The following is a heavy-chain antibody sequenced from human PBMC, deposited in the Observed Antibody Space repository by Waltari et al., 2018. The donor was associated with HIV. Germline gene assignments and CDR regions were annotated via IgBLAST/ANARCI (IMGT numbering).Heavy chain of an antibody. CDR3: ARGRGGPDY. CDR2: IEYDGSNK. Sequence: QVQLVESGGGAVQPGRSLRLSCAASGFTFRNYAMHWVRQAPGKGLEWVAVIEYDGSNKYYADSVKGRFTISRDNSKNTLYLQMNSLRAEDTAVYYCARGRGGPDYWGQGTLVTVSS. J-gene: IGHJ4*02. CDR1: GFTFRNYA. D-gene: IGHD3-10*01. V-gene: IGHV3-30*01.